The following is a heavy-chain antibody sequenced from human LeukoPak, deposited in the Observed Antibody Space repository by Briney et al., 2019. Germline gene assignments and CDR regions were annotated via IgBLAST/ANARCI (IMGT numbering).Heavy chain of an antibody. Sequence: SETLSLTCAVYGGSFSGYYWSWIRQPPGKGLEWIGYIYYSGSTNYNPSLKSRVTISVDTSKNQFSLKLSSVTAADTAVYYCARGGVEQWPFDYWGQGTLVTVSS. CDR2: IYYSGST. V-gene: IGHV4-59*01. J-gene: IGHJ4*02. CDR3: ARGGVEQWPFDY. CDR1: GGSFSGYY. D-gene: IGHD6-19*01.